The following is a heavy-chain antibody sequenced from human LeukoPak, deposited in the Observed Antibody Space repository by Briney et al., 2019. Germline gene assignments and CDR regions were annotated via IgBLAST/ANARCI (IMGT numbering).Heavy chain of an antibody. Sequence: SETLSLTCTVSGGSISSYFWTWIRQPPGKGLEWIGYIYYSGSTNYSPSLKSRVTISVDTSKNQFSLNLTSVTAADTAVYYCARDHGPTVATSPFYSYYMDVWGKGTTVTVSS. CDR2: IYYSGST. CDR3: ARDHGPTVATSPFYSYYMDV. CDR1: GGSISSYF. V-gene: IGHV4-59*01. J-gene: IGHJ6*03. D-gene: IGHD4-11*01.